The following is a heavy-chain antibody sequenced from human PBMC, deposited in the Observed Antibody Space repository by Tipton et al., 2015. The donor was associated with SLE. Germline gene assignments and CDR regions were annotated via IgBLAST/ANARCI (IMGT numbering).Heavy chain of an antibody. J-gene: IGHJ4*02. D-gene: IGHD3-10*01. V-gene: IGHV4-39*07. CDR1: GGSISNTNYY. CDR3: ASSSYYYGSGSPFDY. CDR2: VHYGGST. Sequence: TLSLTCTVSGGSISNTNYYWAWIRQPPGKGLEWIGSVHYGGSTYYNPSLKSRVTISVDTSKNQFSLKLSSVTAADTAVYYCASSSYYYGSGSPFDYWGQGTLVTVSS.